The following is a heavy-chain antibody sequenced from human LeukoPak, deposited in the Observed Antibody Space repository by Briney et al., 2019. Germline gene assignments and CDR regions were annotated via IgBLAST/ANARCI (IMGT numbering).Heavy chain of an antibody. CDR1: GFTFSSYG. CDR2: IRYDGSNK. J-gene: IGHJ4*02. CDR3: AKDRGIAAARFYFDY. Sequence: GGSLRLSCAASGFTFSSYGMHWVRQAPGKGLEWVAFIRYDGSNKYYADSVKGRFTISRDNSKNTLYLQMNSLRAEDTAVYYCAKDRGIAAARFYFDYWGQGTLVTVSS. V-gene: IGHV3-30*02. D-gene: IGHD6-13*01.